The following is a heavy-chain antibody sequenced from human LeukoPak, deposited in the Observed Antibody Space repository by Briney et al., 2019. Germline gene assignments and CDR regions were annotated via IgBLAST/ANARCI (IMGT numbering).Heavy chain of an antibody. J-gene: IGHJ2*01. Sequence: QPGVSLRLSCAASGFSFSTYWMSWVRQAPGKGLEWVANIKEDGSEKHYVDSVKGRFTISRDNAKNSLYLQMNSLRSDDTAVYYCARGLGVVTAQSEQPKPRYFDLWGRGTQVTVSS. CDR1: GFSFSTYW. V-gene: IGHV3-7*05. CDR2: IKEDGSEK. CDR3: ARGLGVVTAQSEQPKPRYFDL. D-gene: IGHD2-21*02.